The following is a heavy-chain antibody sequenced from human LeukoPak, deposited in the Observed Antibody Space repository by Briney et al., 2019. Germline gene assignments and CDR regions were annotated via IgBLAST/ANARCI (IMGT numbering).Heavy chain of an antibody. CDR1: GFTLSDYR. J-gene: IGHJ4*02. CDR2: VGISSGNT. V-gene: IGHV3-11*06. CDR3: ARETKYAFDN. Sequence: GGSLRLSCASSGFTLSDYRMNWVRQARGKGLEWISYVGISSGNTKYADSVKGGFIISGDKAKNSLYLQMNTLRVEDTAVYYCARETKYAFDNWGQGTLVTVSS. D-gene: IGHD2-2*01.